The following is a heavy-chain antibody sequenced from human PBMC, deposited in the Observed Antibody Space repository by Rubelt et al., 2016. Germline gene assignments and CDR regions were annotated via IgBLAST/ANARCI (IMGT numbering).Heavy chain of an antibody. CDR2: IYYIGST. V-gene: IGHV4-38-2*02. CDR1: GYSISSGYH. CDR3: ARDTTKYYFDY. Sequence: QVQLQESGPGLVKPSETLSLTCTVSGYSISSGYHWAWIRQPPGRGLEWIGSIYYIGSTYNNPSLKSRVTISVDTSKNQFSLKLSAVTAADTAVYYCARDTTKYYFDYWGQGTLVTVSS. D-gene: IGHD1-14*01. J-gene: IGHJ4*02.